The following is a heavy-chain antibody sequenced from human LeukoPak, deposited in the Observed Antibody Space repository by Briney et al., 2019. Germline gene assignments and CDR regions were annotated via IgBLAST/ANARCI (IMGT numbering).Heavy chain of an antibody. CDR2: ISSSTSTI. J-gene: IGHJ4*02. D-gene: IGHD3-22*01. Sequence: PGGSLRLSCAASGFTFSTYSMNRVRQAPGKGLEWVSYISSSTSTIYYADSMKGRFIISRDNAKNSLYLQMNSLRAEDTAVYYCARVRYYDSSGYYTVGHNDYWGQGTLVTVSS. CDR1: GFTFSTYS. CDR3: ARVRYYDSSGYYTVGHNDY. V-gene: IGHV3-48*01.